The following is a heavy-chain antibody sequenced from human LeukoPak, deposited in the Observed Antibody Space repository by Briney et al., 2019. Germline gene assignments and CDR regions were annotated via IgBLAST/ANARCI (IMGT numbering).Heavy chain of an antibody. CDR2: INPNSGGT. CDR3: ARTGDTAMVYYFDY. CDR1: GYTFTGYY. J-gene: IGHJ4*02. Sequence: ASVKVSCKASGYTFTGYYMHWVRQAPGQGLEWMGWINPNSGGTNYAQKFQGRVTMTRDTSISTAYMELSRLRFDDTAVYYCARTGDTAMVYYFDYWGQGTLVTVSS. V-gene: IGHV1-2*02. D-gene: IGHD5-18*01.